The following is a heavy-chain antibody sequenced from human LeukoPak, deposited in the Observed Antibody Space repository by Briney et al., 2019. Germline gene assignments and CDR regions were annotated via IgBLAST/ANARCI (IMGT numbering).Heavy chain of an antibody. CDR3: ARAYDNNDYFDY. Sequence: GASVRVSCKASGYTFTGYYMHWVRQAPGQGLEWMGWINPNSGGTRYAQKFQGRVTMTRDTSISTAYMELTRLRFDDTAVYYCARAYDNNDYFDYWGQGTLVTVSS. V-gene: IGHV1-2*02. CDR2: INPNSGGT. J-gene: IGHJ4*02. CDR1: GYTFTGYY. D-gene: IGHD3-22*01.